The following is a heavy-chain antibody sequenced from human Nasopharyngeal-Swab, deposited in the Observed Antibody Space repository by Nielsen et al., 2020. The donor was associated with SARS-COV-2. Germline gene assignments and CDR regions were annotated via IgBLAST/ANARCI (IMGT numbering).Heavy chain of an antibody. CDR1: GGSISSYY. CDR2: IYYSGST. D-gene: IGHD3-3*01. CDR3: ARATLFGYMDV. J-gene: IGHJ6*03. V-gene: IGHV4-59*01. Sequence: SEPLSLTCTVSGGSISSYYWSWIRQPPGKGLEWIGYIYYSGSTNYNPSLKSRVTISVDTSKNQFSLKLTSVTPADTAVYYCARATLFGYMDVWGKGTTVTVSS.